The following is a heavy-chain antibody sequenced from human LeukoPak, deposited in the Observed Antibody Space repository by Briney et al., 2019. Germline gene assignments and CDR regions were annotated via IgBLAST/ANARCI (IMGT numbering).Heavy chain of an antibody. J-gene: IGHJ4*02. D-gene: IGHD6-19*01. Sequence: PGGSLRLSCAASGFTFSSYWMHWVRQAPGKGLVWVSRINSDGSSTSYADSVKGRFTISRDNAKNSLYPQMNSLRAEDTAVYYCARYATVAAHRGFDYWGQGTLVTVSS. CDR1: GFTFSSYW. V-gene: IGHV3-74*01. CDR2: INSDGSST. CDR3: ARYATVAAHRGFDY.